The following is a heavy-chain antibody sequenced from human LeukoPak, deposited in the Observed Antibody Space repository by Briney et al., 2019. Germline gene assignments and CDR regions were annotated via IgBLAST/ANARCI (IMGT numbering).Heavy chain of an antibody. CDR2: ISWNTASL. V-gene: IGHV3-9*01. Sequence: GGSLRLSCAASGFNFNDHAMHWIRQAPGKGLEWVSGISWNTASLGYADSVKGRISISRDNAKNSLYLQLNSLRAEDTAVYYCARDRGSYDSSGYYSEYFQHWGQGTLVTVSS. CDR1: GFNFNDHA. J-gene: IGHJ1*01. CDR3: ARDRGSYDSSGYYSEYFQH. D-gene: IGHD3-22*01.